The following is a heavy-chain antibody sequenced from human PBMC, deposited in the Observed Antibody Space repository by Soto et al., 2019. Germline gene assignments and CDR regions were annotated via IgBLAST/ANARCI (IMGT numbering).Heavy chain of an antibody. CDR3: XRXSGGGNSGY. J-gene: IGHJ4*02. CDR2: IIPIFGTA. D-gene: IGHD2-21*02. Sequence: QVQLVQSGAEVKKPGSSVKVSCKASGGTFSSYAISWVRQAPGQGLEWMGGIIPIFGTANYAQKFQGRVTITADESTXXAYMELSSLXXXXXXXXXXXRXSGGGNSGYWGQGTLVTVSS. CDR1: GGTFSSYA. V-gene: IGHV1-69*01.